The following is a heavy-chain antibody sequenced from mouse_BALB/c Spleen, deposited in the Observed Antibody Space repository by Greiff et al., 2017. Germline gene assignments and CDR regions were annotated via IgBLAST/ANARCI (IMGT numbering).Heavy chain of an antibody. CDR2: IRSKSNNYAT. D-gene: IGHD2-3*01. V-gene: IGHV10-1*02. J-gene: IGHJ4*01. CDR3: VIYDGYYGAMDY. CDR1: GFTFNTYA. Sequence: GGGLVQPKGSLKLSCAASGFTFNTYAMNWVRQAPGKGLEWVARIRSKSNNYATYYADSVKDRFTISRDDSQSMLYLQMNNLKTEDTAMYYCVIYDGYYGAMDYWGQGTSVTVSS.